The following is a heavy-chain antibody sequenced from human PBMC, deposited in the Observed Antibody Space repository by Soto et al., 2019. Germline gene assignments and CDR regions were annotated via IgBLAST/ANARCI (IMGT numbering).Heavy chain of an antibody. CDR1: GGSVNVYY. V-gene: IGHV4-34*01. CDR3: ATRITVFGLLIPPFDP. D-gene: IGHD3-3*01. CDR2: INHTGGT. J-gene: IGHJ5*02. Sequence: ETLSLTCAVYGGSVNVYYWNWIRQPPGKGLEWIGEINHTGGTHYNPSLKSRVTMSVDTSKNQFSLRLSSVTAADTAIYYCATRITVFGLLIPPFDPWGQGTQVTVSS.